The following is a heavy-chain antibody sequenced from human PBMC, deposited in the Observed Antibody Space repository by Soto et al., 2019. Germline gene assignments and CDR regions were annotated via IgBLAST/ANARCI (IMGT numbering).Heavy chain of an antibody. J-gene: IGHJ4*02. Sequence: SETLSLTCTVSGGSISSYYWSWIRQPPGKGLEWIGYIYYSGSTSYNPPLKSRVTISVDTSKNQFSLKLSSVTATDTAVYYCARGRGVAARPFYDYWGQGTLGTVSS. D-gene: IGHD6-6*01. CDR2: IYYSGST. CDR1: GGSISSYY. V-gene: IGHV4-59*01. CDR3: ARGRGVAARPFYDY.